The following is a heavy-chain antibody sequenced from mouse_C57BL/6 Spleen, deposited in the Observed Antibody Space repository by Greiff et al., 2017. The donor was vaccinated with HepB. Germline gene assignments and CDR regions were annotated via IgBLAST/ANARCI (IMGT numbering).Heavy chain of an antibody. CDR3: ARSNWDDYYAMDY. D-gene: IGHD4-1*01. CDR1: GYAFSSYW. CDR2: IYPGDGDT. V-gene: IGHV1-80*01. Sequence: QVQLQQSGAELVKPGASVKISCKASGYAFSSYWMNWVKQRPGKGLEWIGQIYPGDGDTNYNGKFKGKATLTADKSSSTAYMQLSSLTSEDSAVYFCARSNWDDYYAMDYWGQGTSVTVSS. J-gene: IGHJ4*01.